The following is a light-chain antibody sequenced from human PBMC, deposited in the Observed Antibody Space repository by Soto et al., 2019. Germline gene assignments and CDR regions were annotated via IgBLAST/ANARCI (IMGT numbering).Light chain of an antibody. V-gene: IGKV1-6*02. J-gene: IGKJ2*01. CDR1: QDIRND. CDR2: AAS. CDR3: LQDYNRPYT. Sequence: IQMTQSPSSLSASVGDRVTITCRASQDIRNDLGWYQHKPGKVPKLLIYAASSLERGVPSRFSGSGSGTDFTLTIRSLQPDDFATYYCLQDYNRPYTFGQGTVLEIK.